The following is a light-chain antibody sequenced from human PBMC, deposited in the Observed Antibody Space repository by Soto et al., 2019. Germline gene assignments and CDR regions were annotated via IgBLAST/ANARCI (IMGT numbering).Light chain of an antibody. J-gene: IGKJ1*01. CDR2: GAI. Sequence: EILITQYPATLSVSPEDSVTLSCRASQNVRRNIAWYQQKPGQATRLIIYGAITRANGIPARFSGSESGTEFTLTVGSLQSEDSAIYYWQHYNVWHPWTFGQGTKVDI. V-gene: IGKV3-15*01. CDR3: QHYNVWHPWT. CDR1: QNVRRN.